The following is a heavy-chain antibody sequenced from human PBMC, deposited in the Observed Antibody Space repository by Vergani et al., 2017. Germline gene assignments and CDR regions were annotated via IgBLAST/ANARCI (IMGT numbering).Heavy chain of an antibody. J-gene: IGHJ1*01. V-gene: IGHV3-30*03. CDR3: ATKSLFTPGCQIGYCRE. CDR1: GFTSSYYG. D-gene: IGHD6-13*01. Sequence: QVHLVESGGGVVQPGRSLRLSCVVSGFTSSYYGMHWVRQAPGKGLEWVAVISYDGTQQYYADSVKGRFTISRDNSKSTLYLQMNSLRTEDTAVYYCATKSLFTPGCQIGYCREWGQGTLVTVSS. CDR2: ISYDGTQQ.